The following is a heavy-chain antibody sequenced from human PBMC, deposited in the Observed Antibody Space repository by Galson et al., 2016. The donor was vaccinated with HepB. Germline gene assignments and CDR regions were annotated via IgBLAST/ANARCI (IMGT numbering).Heavy chain of an antibody. V-gene: IGHV3-33*08. Sequence: SLRLSCAASGFTFSSYGMHWVRQAPGKGLEWVAVIWYDGSNKYYADSVKGRFTISRANSKNTLYLQMNSLRAKDTAVYYCARARPLRARNSMDVWGQGTMVTVSS. J-gene: IGHJ3*01. CDR1: GFTFSSYG. CDR3: ARARPLRARNSMDV. CDR2: IWYDGSNK. D-gene: IGHD2/OR15-2a*01.